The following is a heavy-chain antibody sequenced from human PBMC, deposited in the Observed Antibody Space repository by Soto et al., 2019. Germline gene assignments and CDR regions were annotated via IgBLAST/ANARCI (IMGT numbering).Heavy chain of an antibody. CDR2: IYYSGST. J-gene: IGHJ4*02. Sequence: SETLSLTCTVSGGSISSSSYYWGWIRQPPGKGLEWIGSIYYSGSTYYNPSLKSRVTISVDTSKNQFSLKLSSVTAADTAVYYCARGRIAARSSFDYWGQGTLVTVS. CDR1: GGSISSSSYY. V-gene: IGHV4-39*01. CDR3: ARGRIAARSSFDY. D-gene: IGHD6-6*01.